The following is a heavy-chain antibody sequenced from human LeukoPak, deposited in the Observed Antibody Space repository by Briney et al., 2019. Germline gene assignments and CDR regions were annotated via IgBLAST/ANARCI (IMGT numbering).Heavy chain of an antibody. D-gene: IGHD3-22*01. CDR2: IVVGSGNT. Sequence: GTSVKVSCKASGFTLTSSAMQWVRQARGQRLEWIGWIVVGSGNTNYAQKFQERVTITRDMSTSTAYMELSSLRSEDTAVYYCAAETYYDSSLGTAFDIWGQGTMVTVSS. V-gene: IGHV1-58*02. CDR1: GFTLTSSA. J-gene: IGHJ3*02. CDR3: AAETYYDSSLGTAFDI.